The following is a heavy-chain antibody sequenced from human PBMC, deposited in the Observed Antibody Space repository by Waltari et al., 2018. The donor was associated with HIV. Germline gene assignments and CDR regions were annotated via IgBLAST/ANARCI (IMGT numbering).Heavy chain of an antibody. Sequence: QVQLVESGGGVVQPGRSLRLSCAASGFTFSSFGMHWVRQAPGKGLEWVAVISYDGSNQYNEDSVRGRFTISRDNSKNTLYMQMNSLRDEDTAVYYCAKDFSNSYHYGMDVWGQGTTVTVSS. CDR3: AKDFSNSYHYGMDV. CDR2: ISYDGSNQ. V-gene: IGHV3-30*18. CDR1: GFTFSSFG. J-gene: IGHJ6*02. D-gene: IGHD4-4*01.